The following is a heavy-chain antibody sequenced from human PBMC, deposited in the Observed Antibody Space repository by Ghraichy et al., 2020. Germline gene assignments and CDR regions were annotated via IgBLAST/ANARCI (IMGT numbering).Heavy chain of an antibody. J-gene: IGHJ6*02. CDR2: ISARSSVI. CDR3: ARGLSSLQYGMDV. CDR1: GFTVRSNY. Sequence: GGSLRLSCAASGFTVRSNYMSWVRQAPGRGLEWVSYISARSSVIFYADSVKGRFTISRDNDRESLYLQMNSLRDEDTAVYYCARGLSSLQYGMDVWGQGTTVIVSS. V-gene: IGHV3-48*02.